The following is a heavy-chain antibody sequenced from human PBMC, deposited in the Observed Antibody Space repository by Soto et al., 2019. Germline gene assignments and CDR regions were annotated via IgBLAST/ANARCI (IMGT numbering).Heavy chain of an antibody. CDR2: IYYSGST. CDR3: ARDRSSGWYRDFDY. D-gene: IGHD6-19*01. CDR1: GGSISSYY. Sequence: PSETLSLTCTVSGGSISSYYWSWIRQTPGKGLEWIGYIYYSGSTNYNPSLKSRVTISVDTSKNQFSLKLTSVTAADSALYCCARDRSSGWYRDFDYWGQGTLVTVSS. J-gene: IGHJ4*02. V-gene: IGHV4-59*01.